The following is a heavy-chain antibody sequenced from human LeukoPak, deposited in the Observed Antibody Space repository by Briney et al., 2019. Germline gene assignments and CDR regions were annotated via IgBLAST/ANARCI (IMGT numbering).Heavy chain of an antibody. D-gene: IGHD5-24*01. J-gene: IGHJ4*02. CDR1: GFTFSSYA. V-gene: IGHV3-23*01. CDR2: ISGSGGST. Sequence: GGSLRLSCAASGFTFSSYAMSWVRQAPGKGLEWVSAISGSGGSTYYADSVKGRFTISRDNSKNTLYLQMNSLRAEDTAVYYCAKTSRDGYNKYYFDYRGQGTLVTVSS. CDR3: AKTSRDGYNKYYFDY.